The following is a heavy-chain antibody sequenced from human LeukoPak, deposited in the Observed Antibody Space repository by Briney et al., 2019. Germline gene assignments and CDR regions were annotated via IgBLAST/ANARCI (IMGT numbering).Heavy chain of an antibody. V-gene: IGHV1-69*05. Sequence: ASVKVSCKASGGTFSSYAISWVRQAPGQGLEWMGGIIPIFGTANYAQKFQGRVTITTDESTSTAYMELSSLRSEDTAVHYCARGHSSSWFLFDYWGQGTLVTVSS. J-gene: IGHJ4*02. D-gene: IGHD6-13*01. CDR1: GGTFSSYA. CDR3: ARGHSSSWFLFDY. CDR2: IIPIFGTA.